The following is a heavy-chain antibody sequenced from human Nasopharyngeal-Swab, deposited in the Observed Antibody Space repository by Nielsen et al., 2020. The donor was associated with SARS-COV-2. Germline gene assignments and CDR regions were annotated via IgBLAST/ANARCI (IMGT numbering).Heavy chain of an antibody. D-gene: IGHD1-26*01. J-gene: IGHJ4*02. CDR3: ARDPSYSGSYFNDY. CDR1: GFIFSNYA. Sequence: GESLKISCAASGFIFSNYAMNWVRQAPGKGLEWVSGISFSGGSTSYADSVKGRFTISRDNSKNTLSLQMNSLRAEDTAVYYCARDPSYSGSYFNDYWGQGTLVTVSS. V-gene: IGHV3-23*01. CDR2: ISFSGGST.